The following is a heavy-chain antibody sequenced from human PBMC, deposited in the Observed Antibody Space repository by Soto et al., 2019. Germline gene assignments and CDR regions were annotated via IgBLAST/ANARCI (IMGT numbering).Heavy chain of an antibody. V-gene: IGHV3-64D*06. Sequence: LRLPGSASGSTLAECSDNWQPQAPGKGLQYVSTISSDGDITYYADSVKGRFTISIDNSKNTLYLQMNSLRPEDTAVYYCVKVSTFYDILTGYYSTNFFDPWGQGTMVTGSS. CDR2: ISSDGDIT. CDR3: VKVSTFYDILTGYYSTNFFDP. D-gene: IGHD3-9*01. J-gene: IGHJ5*02. CDR1: GSTLAECS.